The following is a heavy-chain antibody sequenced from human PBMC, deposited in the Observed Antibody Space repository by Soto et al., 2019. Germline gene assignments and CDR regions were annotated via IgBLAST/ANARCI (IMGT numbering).Heavy chain of an antibody. CDR2: ITGSGGTT. D-gene: IGHD6-19*01. J-gene: IGHJ4*02. CDR3: AKDQYSSGWYRR. V-gene: IGHV3-23*01. CDR1: GFTFSSYA. Sequence: EVQLLESGGGLVQPGGSLRLSCAASGFTFSSYAMTWVRQAPGKGLEWVSAITGSGGTTYYADSVKGRFTISRDNSKNTLYLQMNSLRAEDTAVYYCAKDQYSSGWYRRWGQGTLVTVSS.